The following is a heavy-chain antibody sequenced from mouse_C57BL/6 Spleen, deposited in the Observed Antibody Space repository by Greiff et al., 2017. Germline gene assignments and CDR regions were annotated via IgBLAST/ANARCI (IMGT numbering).Heavy chain of an antibody. CDR1: GYTFTSYW. D-gene: IGHD1-1*01. CDR2: IYPSDSET. Sequence: QVQLQQPGAELVRPGSSVKLSCKASGYTFTSYWMDWVKQRPGQGLEWIGNIYPSDSETHYNQKFKDKATLTVDKSSSTAYMQLSSLTSEDSAVYYCARREEDYYGSSPLAMDYWGQGTSVTVSS. CDR3: ARREEDYYGSSPLAMDY. J-gene: IGHJ4*01. V-gene: IGHV1-61*01.